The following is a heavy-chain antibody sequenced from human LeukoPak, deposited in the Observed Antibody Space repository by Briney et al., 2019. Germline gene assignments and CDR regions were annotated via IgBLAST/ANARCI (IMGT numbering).Heavy chain of an antibody. J-gene: IGHJ4*02. CDR1: GYTFTGHY. V-gene: IGHV1-2*02. Sequence: ASVKVSCKASGYTFTGHYMHWVRQAPGQGLEWMGWINPNSGGTNYAQKFQGRVTMTRDTSISTAYMELSRLRSDDTAVYYCASGIAVAGTFLGRTFDYWGQGTLVTVSS. D-gene: IGHD6-19*01. CDR3: ASGIAVAGTFLGRTFDY. CDR2: INPNSGGT.